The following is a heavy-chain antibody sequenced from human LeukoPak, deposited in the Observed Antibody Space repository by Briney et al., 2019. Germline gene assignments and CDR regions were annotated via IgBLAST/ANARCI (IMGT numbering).Heavy chain of an antibody. D-gene: IGHD2-15*01. V-gene: IGHV1-18*01. CDR3: ATYCSGGSCHDY. Sequence: ASVKVSCKASGYTFTSYGISWVRQAPGQGLEWMGWISAYNGNTNYARKLQGRVTMTTDTSTSTAYMELRSLRSDDTAVYYCATYCSGGSCHDYWGQGTLVTVSS. J-gene: IGHJ4*02. CDR1: GYTFTSYG. CDR2: ISAYNGNT.